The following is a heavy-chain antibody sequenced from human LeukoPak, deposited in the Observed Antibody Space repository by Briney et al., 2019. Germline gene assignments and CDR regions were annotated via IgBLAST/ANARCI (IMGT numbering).Heavy chain of an antibody. J-gene: IGHJ4*02. D-gene: IGHD5-18*01. CDR1: GGSISSGSYY. CDR2: IYTSGST. Sequence: SETLSLTCTVSGGSISSGSYYWSWIRQPAGKGLEWIGRIYTSGSTNYNPSLKSRVTISVDTSKNQFSLKLSSVTAADTAVYYCARGPYVDTVSRFDYWGQGTLVTVSS. CDR3: ARGPYVDTVSRFDY. V-gene: IGHV4-61*02.